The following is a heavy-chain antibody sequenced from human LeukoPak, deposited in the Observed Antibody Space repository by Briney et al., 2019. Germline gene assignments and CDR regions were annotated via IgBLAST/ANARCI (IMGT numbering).Heavy chain of an antibody. V-gene: IGHV1-18*01. CDR2: ISPYNGNT. CDR3: ARDRGGMATSDN. D-gene: IGHD5-24*01. J-gene: IGHJ4*02. CDR1: GYTFTTYG. Sequence: ASVKVSCKASGYTFTTYGISWLRQAPGQGPEWMGWISPYNGNTNFAPKFQDRLTLTTDTSTSTAYMEVKRLRSDDTAVYYCARDRGGMATSDNWGQGTLVTVSS.